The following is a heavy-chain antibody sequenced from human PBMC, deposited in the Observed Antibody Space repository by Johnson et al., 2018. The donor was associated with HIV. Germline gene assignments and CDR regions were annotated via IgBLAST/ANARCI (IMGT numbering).Heavy chain of an antibody. CDR3: AKDRGYGGNLDAFDI. V-gene: IGHV3-66*01. CDR2: IYSGGST. CDR1: GFTVSSNY. Sequence: VESGGGLVQPGGSLRLSCAASGFTVSSNYMSWVRQAPGKGLEWVSVIYSGGSTYYADFVKGIFIISRDNSKNTLYLQMNSLRAEDTAVYYCAKDRGYGGNLDAFDIWGQGTMVTVSS. J-gene: IGHJ3*02. D-gene: IGHD4-23*01.